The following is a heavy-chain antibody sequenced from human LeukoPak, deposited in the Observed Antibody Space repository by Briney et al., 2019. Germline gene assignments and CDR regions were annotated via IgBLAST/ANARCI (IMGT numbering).Heavy chain of an antibody. J-gene: IGHJ4*02. CDR1: GGSISSYY. Sequence: PSETLSLTCIVSGGSISSYYWSWIRQPPGKGLEWIGYIYYSGSTNYNPSLKSRVTISVDTSKNQFSLKLSSVTAADTAVYYCARNSRYCSGGSCYSEYFDYWGQGTLVTVSS. V-gene: IGHV4-59*08. CDR3: ARNSRYCSGGSCYSEYFDY. D-gene: IGHD2-15*01. CDR2: IYYSGST.